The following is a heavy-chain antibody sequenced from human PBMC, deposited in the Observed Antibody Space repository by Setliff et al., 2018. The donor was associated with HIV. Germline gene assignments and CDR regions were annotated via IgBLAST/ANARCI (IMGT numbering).Heavy chain of an antibody. D-gene: IGHD3-10*01. Sequence: ASVKVSCKASGYTFTTYSLHWVRQAPGQSLEWMGWINVGNGDTKYSQALQGRITITRDTSANTAYMELSSLRSDDTAVYSCARGALLAVFDFDHWGHGTLVTVSS. CDR3: ARGALLAVFDFDH. CDR1: GYTFTTYS. J-gene: IGHJ4*01. V-gene: IGHV1-3*01. CDR2: INVGNGDT.